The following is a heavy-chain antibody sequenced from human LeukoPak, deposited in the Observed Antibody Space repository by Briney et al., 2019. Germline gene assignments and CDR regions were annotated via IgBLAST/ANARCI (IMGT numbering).Heavy chain of an antibody. V-gene: IGHV3-73*01. CDR3: TIAAAETYFDY. CDR2: IRSKANSYAT. D-gene: IGHD6-13*01. CDR1: GFTFSGSA. Sequence: PGGSLRLSCAASGFTFSGSAMHWVRQASGKGLEWVGRIRSKANSYATAYAASVKGRFTISRDDSENTAYLQMNSLKTEDTAVYYCTIAAAETYFDYWGQGTLVTVSS. J-gene: IGHJ4*02.